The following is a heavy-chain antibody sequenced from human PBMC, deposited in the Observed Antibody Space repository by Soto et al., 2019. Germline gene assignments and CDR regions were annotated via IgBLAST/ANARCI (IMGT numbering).Heavy chain of an antibody. Sequence: GGSLRLSCAASGFTVSSNYMSWVRQAPGKGLEWVSVIYSGGSTYYADSVKGRFTISRHNSKNTLYLQMNSLRAEDTAVYYCARDSRGDLTYYFDYWGQGTLVTVSS. CDR1: GFTVSSNY. CDR3: ARDSRGDLTYYFDY. D-gene: IGHD4-17*01. J-gene: IGHJ4*02. V-gene: IGHV3-53*04. CDR2: IYSGGST.